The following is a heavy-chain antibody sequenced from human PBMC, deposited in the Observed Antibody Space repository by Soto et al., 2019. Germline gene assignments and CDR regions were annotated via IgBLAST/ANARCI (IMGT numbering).Heavy chain of an antibody. V-gene: IGHV3-48*02. CDR1: GFTFSSYS. CDR2: ISSSSSTI. CDR3: AREYSSGWYDYYYYGMDV. D-gene: IGHD6-19*01. Sequence: VQLVESGGGLVQPGGSLRLSCAASGFTFSSYSMNWVRQAPGKGLEWVSYISSSSSTIYYADSVKGRFTISRDNAKNSLYLQMNSLRDEDTAVYYCAREYSSGWYDYYYYGMDVWGQGTTVTVSS. J-gene: IGHJ6*02.